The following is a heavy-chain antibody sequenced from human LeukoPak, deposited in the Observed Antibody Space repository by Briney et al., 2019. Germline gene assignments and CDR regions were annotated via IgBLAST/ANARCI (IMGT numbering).Heavy chain of an antibody. D-gene: IGHD3-22*01. CDR2: VNADNSNT. Sequence: ASVRVSCKASGFPFTSYAIHWVRQAPGQRLEWMGWVNADNSNTKYSQEFQGRVTITRDTSASTAYMDLNSLRSEDMAVYYCAVGDYYYDTRFDYWGQGTLVTVSS. V-gene: IGHV1-3*03. CDR3: AVGDYYYDTRFDY. CDR1: GFPFTSYA. J-gene: IGHJ4*02.